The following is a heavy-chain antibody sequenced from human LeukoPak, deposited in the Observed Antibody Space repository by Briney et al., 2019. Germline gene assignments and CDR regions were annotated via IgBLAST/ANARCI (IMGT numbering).Heavy chain of an antibody. CDR1: GFTFSDYY. V-gene: IGHV3-11*04. J-gene: IGHJ4*02. D-gene: IGHD2-2*02. Sequence: PGGSLRLSCAASGFTFSDYYMSWIRQAPGKGLEWVSYIGSSGSTIYYADSVKGRFTISRDNAKNSLYLQMNSLRAEDAAVYYCARGKQRHCSSSRCYTESDYWGQGILVTVSS. CDR2: IGSSGSTI. CDR3: ARGKQRHCSSSRCYTESDY.